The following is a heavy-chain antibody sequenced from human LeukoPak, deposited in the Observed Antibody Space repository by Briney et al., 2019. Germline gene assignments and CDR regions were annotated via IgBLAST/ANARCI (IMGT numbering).Heavy chain of an antibody. Sequence: PSQTLSLTCTVSGGSISSDNYYWSWIRQPAGKGLVWIGRIYTSGSTNYNPSLKSRVTMSVDTSKNQFSLKLSSVTAADTAVYYCARDHYDSTGRYYYYMDVWGKGTTITVSS. CDR1: GGSISSDNYY. J-gene: IGHJ6*03. V-gene: IGHV4-61*02. CDR3: ARDHYDSTGRYYYYMDV. CDR2: IYTSGST. D-gene: IGHD3-22*01.